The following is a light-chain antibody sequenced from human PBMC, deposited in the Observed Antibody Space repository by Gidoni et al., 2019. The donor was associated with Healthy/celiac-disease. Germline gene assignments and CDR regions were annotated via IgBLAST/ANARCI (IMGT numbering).Light chain of an antibody. J-gene: IGLJ2*01. Sequence: SYVPTQPPSVSVATGKTARITCGGNNIGSKSVHWYQQKPGQAPVLVIYYDSDRPSGIPERFSGSNSGNTATLTISRIEAGDEADYYCQVWDSSSDHVVFRGGTKLTVL. CDR2: YDS. V-gene: IGLV3-21*04. CDR1: NIGSKS. CDR3: QVWDSSSDHVV.